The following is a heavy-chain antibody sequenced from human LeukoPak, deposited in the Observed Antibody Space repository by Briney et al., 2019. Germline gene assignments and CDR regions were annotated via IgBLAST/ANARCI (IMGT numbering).Heavy chain of an antibody. J-gene: IGHJ3*02. Sequence: ASVKVSCKASGGTFSSYAISWVRQAPGQGLEWMGGIIPIFGTANYAQKFQGRVTITADESTRTAYMELSSLRSEDTAVYYCARDAPPYLHAFDIWGQGTMVTVSS. CDR1: GGTFSSYA. CDR3: ARDAPPYLHAFDI. CDR2: IIPIFGTA. V-gene: IGHV1-69*13.